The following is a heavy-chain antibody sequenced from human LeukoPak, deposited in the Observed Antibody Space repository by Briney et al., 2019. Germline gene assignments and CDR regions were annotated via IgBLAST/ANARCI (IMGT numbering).Heavy chain of an antibody. J-gene: IGHJ4*02. Sequence: PGGSLRLSCAASGFTFSSYAMSWVRQAPGKGLEWVSAISGSGGSTYYADSVKGRFTISRDNSKNTLYLQMNSLRAEDTAVYYCAKDYYDSSGYPQTFDYWGQGTLVTVSS. D-gene: IGHD3-22*01. CDR2: ISGSGGST. CDR3: AKDYYDSSGYPQTFDY. CDR1: GFTFSSYA. V-gene: IGHV3-23*01.